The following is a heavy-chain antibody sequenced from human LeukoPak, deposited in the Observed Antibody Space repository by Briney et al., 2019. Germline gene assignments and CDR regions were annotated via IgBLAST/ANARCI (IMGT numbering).Heavy chain of an antibody. CDR1: GFTFSGYA. V-gene: IGHV3-23*01. CDR3: AKGGVPAAIPYYYYYMDV. J-gene: IGHJ6*03. Sequence: GGSLRLSCAASGFTFSGYAMSWVRQAPGKGLEWVSAISGSGGSTYYADSVKGRFTISRDNSKNTLYLQMNSLRAEDTAVYYCAKGGVPAAIPYYYYYMDVWGKGTTVTVSS. CDR2: ISGSGGST. D-gene: IGHD2-2*02.